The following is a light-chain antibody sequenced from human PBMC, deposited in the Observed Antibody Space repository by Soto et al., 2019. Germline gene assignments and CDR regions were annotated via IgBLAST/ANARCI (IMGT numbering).Light chain of an antibody. CDR1: QSVSSSY. V-gene: IGKV3-20*01. CDR3: QQYVSSPSFT. Sequence: EIVLTQSPGTLSLSPGERATLSCRASQSVSSSYLAGYQQKPGQAPRLLIYGASSRATGIPDRFSGSGSGTDFTLTISRLEPEDFAVYYCQQYVSSPSFTFGPGTKVDIK. J-gene: IGKJ3*01. CDR2: GAS.